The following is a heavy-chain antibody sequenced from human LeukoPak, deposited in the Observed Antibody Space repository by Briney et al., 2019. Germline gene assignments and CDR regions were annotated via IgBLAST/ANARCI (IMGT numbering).Heavy chain of an antibody. V-gene: IGHV1-46*01. CDR1: GYTFTSYY. D-gene: IGHD2-2*01. Sequence: ASVKVSCKASGYTFTSYYMHWVRQAPGQGLEWMGIINPSGGSTSYAQKFQGRVTMTRDTSTSTAYMELSSLRSEDTAVYYCARSPPLDVVVPAAHYYYYYGMDVWGQGTTVTVSS. J-gene: IGHJ6*02. CDR2: INPSGGST. CDR3: ARSPPLDVVVPAAHYYYYYGMDV.